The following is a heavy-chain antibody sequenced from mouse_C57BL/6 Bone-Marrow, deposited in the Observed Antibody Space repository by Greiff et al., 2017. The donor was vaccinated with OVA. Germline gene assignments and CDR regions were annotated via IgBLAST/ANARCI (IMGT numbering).Heavy chain of an antibody. CDR2: IDPSDSYT. Sequence: QVQLQQPGAELVMPGASVKLSCKASGYTFTSYWMHWVKQRPGQGLEWIGEIDPSDSYTNYNQKFKGKSTLTVDKSSSTAYMQLSSLTSEDSAVYYCARSGTTVVAPYWYFDVWGTGTTVTVSS. CDR1: GYTFTSYW. V-gene: IGHV1-69*01. J-gene: IGHJ1*03. D-gene: IGHD1-1*01. CDR3: ARSGTTVVAPYWYFDV.